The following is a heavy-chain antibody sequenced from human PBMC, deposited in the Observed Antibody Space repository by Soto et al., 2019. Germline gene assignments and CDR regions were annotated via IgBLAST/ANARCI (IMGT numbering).Heavy chain of an antibody. CDR2: IDSSGEK. J-gene: IGHJ5*02. Sequence: HVTLKDSGPVLVKPTETLTLRCTVSGLSITDSEMGVSWIRQPPGQPLEWLAHIDSSGEKSYRTFLKSRLAISKDTSKSQIVLTMTNMDPADTATYYCARRHLAVAVSPWFDPWGQGIPVTVSS. CDR3: ARRHLAVAVSPWFDP. D-gene: IGHD6-19*01. V-gene: IGHV2-26*01. CDR1: GLSITDSEMG.